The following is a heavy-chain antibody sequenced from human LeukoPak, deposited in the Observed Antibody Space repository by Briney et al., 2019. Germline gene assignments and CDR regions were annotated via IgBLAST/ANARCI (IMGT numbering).Heavy chain of an antibody. V-gene: IGHV3-23*01. CDR2: ISGSGGST. D-gene: IGHD3-9*01. CDR1: GFTLSSYA. J-gene: IGHJ4*02. CDR3: AKGGTTPRYDILTGYYRGPHYFDY. Sequence: PGGSLRLSCAASGFTLSSYAMSWVRQAPGKGLEWVSAISGSGGSTYYADSVKGRFTISRDNSKNTLYLQMNSLRAEDTAVYYCAKGGTTPRYDILTGYYRGPHYFDYWGQGTLVTVSS.